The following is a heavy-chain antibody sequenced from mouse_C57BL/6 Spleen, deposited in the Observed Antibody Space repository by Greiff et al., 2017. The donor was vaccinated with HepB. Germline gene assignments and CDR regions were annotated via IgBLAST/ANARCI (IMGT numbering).Heavy chain of an antibody. D-gene: IGHD1-1*01. V-gene: IGHV1-69*01. CDR1: GYTFTSYW. CDR2: IDPSDSYT. J-gene: IGHJ3*01. Sequence: QVQLQQSGAELVMPGASVKLSCKASGYTFTSYWMHWVKQRPGQGLEWIGEIDPSDSYTNYNQKFKGKSTLTVDKSSSTAYMQLSSLTSEDSAVYDCARKAYGSSLAWFAYWGQGTLVTVSA. CDR3: ARKAYGSSLAWFAY.